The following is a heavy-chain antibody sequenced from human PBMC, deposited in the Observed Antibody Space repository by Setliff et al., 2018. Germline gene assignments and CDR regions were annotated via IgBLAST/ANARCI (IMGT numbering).Heavy chain of an antibody. Sequence: PSETLSLTCNVSGGSISSSIYFWGWIRQPPGKGLEYIGSIYYSGNTYYNASLRSRVTLSVDTSKNQFSLRLTSVTAADTAAYYCARLGRSPTSARWYYMDVWGTGTTVTVSS. V-gene: IGHV4-39*01. CDR2: IYYSGNT. CDR3: ARLGRSPTSARWYYMDV. D-gene: IGHD1-26*01. J-gene: IGHJ6*03. CDR1: GGSISSSIYF.